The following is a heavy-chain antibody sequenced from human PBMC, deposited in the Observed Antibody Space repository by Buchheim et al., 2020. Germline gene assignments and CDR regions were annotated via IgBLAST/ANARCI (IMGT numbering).Heavy chain of an antibody. D-gene: IGHD3-10*01. CDR2: IGTSGGRT. J-gene: IGHJ6*02. Sequence: EMQLLESGGGLVQPGGSLRLSCAASGFTFSSYAMSWVRQAPGKGLEWVSAIGTSGGRTYYADSVKGRFTISRDNSKNTMYLQMNSLRAEDTAVYYCANRLPRSGYGMDVWGQGTT. CDR3: ANRLPRSGYGMDV. CDR1: GFTFSSYA. V-gene: IGHV3-23*01.